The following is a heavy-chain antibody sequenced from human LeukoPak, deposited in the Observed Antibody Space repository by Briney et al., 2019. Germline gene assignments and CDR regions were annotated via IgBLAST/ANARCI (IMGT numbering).Heavy chain of an antibody. D-gene: IGHD3-10*01. CDR3: ARGQYYYASGSSFLKRGVSAFDI. J-gene: IGHJ3*02. CDR1: GFTFSTFA. CDR2: IFPSGGEI. Sequence: GGSLRLSCAASGFTFSTFAMIWVRQPPGKGLEWVSSIFPSGGEIHYADSVRGRFTISRDNSKSTLSLQMNSLRSEDMAVYYCARGQYYYASGSSFLKRGVSAFDIWGQGTMVTVSS. V-gene: IGHV3-23*01.